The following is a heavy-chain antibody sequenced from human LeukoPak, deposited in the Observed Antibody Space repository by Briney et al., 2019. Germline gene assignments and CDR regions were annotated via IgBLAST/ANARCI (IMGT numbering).Heavy chain of an antibody. D-gene: IGHD1-26*01. V-gene: IGHV1-2*06. CDR3: ARSYSGSHGAFDI. CDR1: GYTFTGYF. Sequence: ASVKVSRKASGYTFTGYFIHWVRQAPGQGLEWMGRINPNSGGTDYAQKFQGRVTMTRDTFISTAYMELSSLRSDDTAVYYCARSYSGSHGAFDIWGQGTMVTVSS. CDR2: INPNSGGT. J-gene: IGHJ3*02.